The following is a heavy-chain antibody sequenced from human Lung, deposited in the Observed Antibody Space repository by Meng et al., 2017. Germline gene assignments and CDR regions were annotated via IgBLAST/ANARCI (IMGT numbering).Heavy chain of an antibody. CDR1: GGSFSDYY. J-gene: IGHJ4*02. CDR3: ARGPTTMAHDFDY. V-gene: IGHV4-34*01. Sequence: QVPRKKWGAGIVNPSETLSLTCVVSGGSFSDYYWGWIRQPPGKGLEWIGEINHSGSTHYNPSLESRATISVDTSQNNLSLKLSSVTAADSAVYYCARGPTTMAHDFDYWGQGTLVTVSS. D-gene: IGHD4-11*01. CDR2: INHSGST.